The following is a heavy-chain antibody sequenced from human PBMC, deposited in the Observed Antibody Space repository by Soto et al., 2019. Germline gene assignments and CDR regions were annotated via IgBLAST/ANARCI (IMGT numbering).Heavy chain of an antibody. CDR3: ARVRVARRYSSSWPPSRQIDY. CDR2: IYHSGST. J-gene: IGHJ4*02. Sequence: QVQLQESGPGLVKPSGTLSLTCAVSGGSISSSNWWSWVRQPPGKGLEWIGEIYHSGSTNHNPSLKSRVTISVDKAKDQFSLKLSSVTAADTAVYYCARVRVARRYSSSWPPSRQIDYWGQGTLVTVSS. D-gene: IGHD6-13*01. CDR1: GGSISSSNW. V-gene: IGHV4-4*02.